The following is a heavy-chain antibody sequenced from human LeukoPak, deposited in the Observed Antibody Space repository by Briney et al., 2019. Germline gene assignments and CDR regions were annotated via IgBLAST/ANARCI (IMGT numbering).Heavy chain of an antibody. J-gene: IGHJ3*02. CDR2: ISGRDGST. D-gene: IGHD3-3*02. V-gene: IGHV3-23*01. CDR3: AKIRPPAYDI. Sequence: GGSLRLSCAASGFTFSSYAMNWVRQAPGKGLEWVSAISGRDGSTYYADSVKGRFTISRDNSKNTLYLQMNSLRAEDTAVYYCAKIRPPAYDIWGQGTMVTVSS. CDR1: GFTFSSYA.